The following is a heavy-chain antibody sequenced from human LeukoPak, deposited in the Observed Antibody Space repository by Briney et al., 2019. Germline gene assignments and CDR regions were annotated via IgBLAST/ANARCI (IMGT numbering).Heavy chain of an antibody. CDR2: IYYSGST. V-gene: IGHV4-59*01. Sequence: SETLSLTCTVSGGSISSYYWSWIRQPPGKGLEWIGYIYYSGSTNYNPSLKSRVTISVDTSKNQFSLKLSSVTAADTAVYYCARGRTFNSSSLYYFDYWGQGTLVTVSS. CDR3: ARGRTFNSSSLYYFDY. J-gene: IGHJ4*02. D-gene: IGHD6-13*01. CDR1: GGSISSYY.